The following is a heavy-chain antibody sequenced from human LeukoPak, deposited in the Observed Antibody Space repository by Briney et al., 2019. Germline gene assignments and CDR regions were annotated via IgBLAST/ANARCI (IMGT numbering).Heavy chain of an antibody. D-gene: IGHD6-19*01. Sequence: SETLSLTCTVSGGSISNSDYYWSWIRQPAGKGLEWIGRIYTSGSTNYNPSLKSRVTISVDKTKNQFSLKLSSVTAADTAVYYCARGPPYSSGWHWGHPFDYWGQGTLVTVSS. CDR1: GGSISNSDYY. CDR2: IYTSGST. CDR3: ARGPPYSSGWHWGHPFDY. V-gene: IGHV4-61*02. J-gene: IGHJ4*02.